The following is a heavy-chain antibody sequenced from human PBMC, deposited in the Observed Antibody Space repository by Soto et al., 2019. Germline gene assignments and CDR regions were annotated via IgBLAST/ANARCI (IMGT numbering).Heavy chain of an antibody. Sequence: ASVKVSCKASGYTFTSYAMHWVRQAPGQRLEWMGWMNADSGNTGYAQKFQGRVTMTRDTSISTAYMELSSLRSEDTAVYYCATGFGTGYYYYYGMDVWGQGTAVTVSS. CDR3: ATGFGTGYYYYYGMDV. D-gene: IGHD1-1*01. J-gene: IGHJ6*02. V-gene: IGHV1-8*02. CDR2: MNADSGNT. CDR1: GYTFTSYA.